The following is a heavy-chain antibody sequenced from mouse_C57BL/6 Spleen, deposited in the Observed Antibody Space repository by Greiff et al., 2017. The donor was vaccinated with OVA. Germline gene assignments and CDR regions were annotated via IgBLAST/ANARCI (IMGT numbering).Heavy chain of an antibody. CDR2: ISSGSSTI. CDR3: ARGGLPQFAY. CDR1: GFTFSDYG. Sequence: EVKLQESGGGLVKPGGSLKLSCAASGFTFSDYGMHWVRQAPEKGLEWVAYISSGSSTIYYADTVKGRFTISRDNAKNTLFLQMTSLRSEDTAMYYCARGGLPQFAYWGQGTLVTVSA. J-gene: IGHJ3*01. D-gene: IGHD2-2*01. V-gene: IGHV5-17*01.